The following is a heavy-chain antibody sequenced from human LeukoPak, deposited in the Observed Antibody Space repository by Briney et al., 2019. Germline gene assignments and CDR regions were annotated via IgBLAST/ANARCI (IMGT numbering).Heavy chain of an antibody. CDR3: TRPEYSSSSVWFDP. V-gene: IGHV3-73*01. Sequence: GGSLRLSCAASGFTFSGSAMHWVRQASGKGLEWVGRIRSKANSYATAYAASVKGRFTISRDDSKNTAYLQMNSLKTVDTAVYYCTRPEYSSSSVWFDPWGQGTLVTVSS. CDR2: IRSKANSYAT. J-gene: IGHJ5*02. D-gene: IGHD6-6*01. CDR1: GFTFSGSA.